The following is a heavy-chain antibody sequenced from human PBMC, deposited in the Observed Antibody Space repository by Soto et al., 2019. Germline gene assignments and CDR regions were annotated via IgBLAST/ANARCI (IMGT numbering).Heavy chain of an antibody. J-gene: IGHJ3*02. CDR2: ISYDGSNK. D-gene: IGHD6-6*01. Sequence: GGSLRLSCAASGFTFSSYAMHWVRQAPGKGLEWVAVISYDGSNKYYADSVKGRFTISRDNSKNTLYLQMNSLRAEDTAVYYCARDRGSSSTDALDIWGQGTMVTVSS. V-gene: IGHV3-30*04. CDR1: GFTFSSYA. CDR3: ARDRGSSSTDALDI.